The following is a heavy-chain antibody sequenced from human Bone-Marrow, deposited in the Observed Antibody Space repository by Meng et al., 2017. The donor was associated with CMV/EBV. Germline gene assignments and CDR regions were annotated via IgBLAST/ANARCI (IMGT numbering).Heavy chain of an antibody. CDR1: GYTFTSYE. CDR2: MNPNSGNT. V-gene: IGHV1-8*01. D-gene: IGHD2-2*01. J-gene: IGHJ4*02. CDR3: ARDPVYCSRTSCYLGY. Sequence: ASVKVSCKASGYTFTSYEINWVRQATGQGLEWMGWMNPNSGNTGYAQKFQGRVTMTRNTSINTAYMELSSLRSEDTAVYYCARDPVYCSRTSCYLGYWGQGTLVTVSS.